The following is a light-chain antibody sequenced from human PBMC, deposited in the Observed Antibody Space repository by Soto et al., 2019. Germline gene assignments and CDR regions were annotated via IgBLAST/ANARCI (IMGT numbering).Light chain of an antibody. Sequence: QSVLTQSPSASASLGASVKLTCTLSSGHSSYAIAWHQQQPEKGPRYLMKLNSDGSHSKGDGIPDRFSGSSSGAERYLTISSLQSEDEADYYGQTWGTGTGVFGGGTKLTVL. CDR1: SGHSSYA. CDR3: QTWGTGTGV. J-gene: IGLJ3*02. V-gene: IGLV4-69*01. CDR2: LNSDGSH.